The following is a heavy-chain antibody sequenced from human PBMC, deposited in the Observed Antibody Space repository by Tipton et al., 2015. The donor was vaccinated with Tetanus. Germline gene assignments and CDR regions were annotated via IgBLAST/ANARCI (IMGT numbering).Heavy chain of an antibody. CDR3: ARDREAFDY. D-gene: IGHD1-26*01. J-gene: IGHJ3*01. Sequence: QVQLVQSGPEVRKPGASVKLSCKTSGYTFTQYYLHWVRQAPGQGLEWMGMIYPSDGSTSYAEKLQGRVTMTRDTPTSTVYMEMSSLRSEDTAVYYCARDREAFDYWGQGTKVTVSS. CDR2: IYPSDGST. V-gene: IGHV1-46*04. CDR1: GYTFTQYY.